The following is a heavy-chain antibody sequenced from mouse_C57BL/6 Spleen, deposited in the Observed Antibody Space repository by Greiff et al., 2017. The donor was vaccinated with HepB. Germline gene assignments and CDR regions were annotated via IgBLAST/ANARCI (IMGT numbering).Heavy chain of an antibody. V-gene: IGHV1-64*01. D-gene: IGHD1-1*01. J-gene: IGHJ2*01. CDR3: ASRGITTVVEGLDY. CDR2: IHPNSGST. Sequence: QVQLQQPGAELVKPGASVKLSCKASGYTFTSYWMHWVKQRPGQGLEWIGMIHPNSGSTNYNEKFKSKATLTVDKSSSTAYMQLSSLTSEDAAVYYCASRGITTVVEGLDYWGQGTTLTVSS. CDR1: GYTFTSYW.